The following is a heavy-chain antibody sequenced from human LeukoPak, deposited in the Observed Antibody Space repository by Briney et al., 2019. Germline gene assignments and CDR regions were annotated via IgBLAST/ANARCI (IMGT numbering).Heavy chain of an antibody. CDR1: GFTFSSYW. V-gene: IGHV3-7*01. D-gene: IGHD3-10*01. CDR2: IKEDGSER. J-gene: IGHJ6*03. Sequence: PGGSLRLSCAASGFTFSSYWMTWVRQAPGKGLEWVANIKEDGSERHYVDSVKGRFTISRDNAKNSLNLQMNSLRVEDTAVYYCANQGPYGSGSYYNSGRGYMDVWGKGTTVTVSS. CDR3: ANQGPYGSGSYYNSGRGYMDV.